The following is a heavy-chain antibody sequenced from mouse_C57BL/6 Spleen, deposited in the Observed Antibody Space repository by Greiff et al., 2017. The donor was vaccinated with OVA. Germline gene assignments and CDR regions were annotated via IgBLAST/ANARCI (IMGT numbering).Heavy chain of an antibody. CDR1: GFTFSDYY. V-gene: IGHV5-12*01. CDR3: ARHDDGYYGYFDV. Sequence: EVQGVESGGGLVQPGGSLKLSCAASGFTFSDYYMYWVRQTPEKRLEWVAYISNGGGSTYYPDTVKGRFTISRDNAKNTLYLQMSRLKSEDTAMYYCARHDDGYYGYFDVWGTGTTVTVSS. J-gene: IGHJ1*03. CDR2: ISNGGGST. D-gene: IGHD2-3*01.